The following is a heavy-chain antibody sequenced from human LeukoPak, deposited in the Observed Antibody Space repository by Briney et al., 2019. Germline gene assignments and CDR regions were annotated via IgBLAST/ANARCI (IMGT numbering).Heavy chain of an antibody. V-gene: IGHV3-53*01. J-gene: IGHJ4*02. CDR2: IYSGGST. D-gene: IGHD4-23*01. Sequence: GGSLRLSCVVSGFTVSTNYMSWVRQAPGHGLEWVSLIYSGGSTYYAASVKGRFTISRDNSKNTLYLQMNSLRAEGTAVYYCARRAGGYSHPYDYWGQGTLVTVSS. CDR1: GFTVSTNY. CDR3: ARRAGGYSHPYDY.